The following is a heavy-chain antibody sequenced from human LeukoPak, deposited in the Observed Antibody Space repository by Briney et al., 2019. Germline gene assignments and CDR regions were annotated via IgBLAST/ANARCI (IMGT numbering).Heavy chain of an antibody. Sequence: AGESLKISCKGSGYSFTSYWIGWVRQMPGKGLEWMGIIYPGDSDTRYSPSFQGQVTISADKSISTAYLQWSSLKASDTAMYYCARLKDWATTRPGYFDYWGQGTLVTVSS. D-gene: IGHD3-9*01. CDR1: GYSFTSYW. J-gene: IGHJ4*02. V-gene: IGHV5-51*01. CDR2: IYPGDSDT. CDR3: ARLKDWATTRPGYFDY.